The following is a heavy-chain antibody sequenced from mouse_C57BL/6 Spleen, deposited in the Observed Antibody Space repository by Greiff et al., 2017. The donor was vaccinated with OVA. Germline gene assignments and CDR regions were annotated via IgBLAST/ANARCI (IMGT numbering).Heavy chain of an antibody. CDR3: ARNWNYFDY. Sequence: VQLQQSGPELVKPGASVKISCKASGYTFTDYYMNWVKQSHGKSLEWIGDINPNNGGTSYNQKFKGKATVTVDKSSSTAYMELLSLTSEDSAGYYCARNWNYFDYWGQGTTLTVSS. J-gene: IGHJ2*01. CDR2: INPNNGGT. CDR1: GYTFTDYY. D-gene: IGHD4-1*01. V-gene: IGHV1-26*01.